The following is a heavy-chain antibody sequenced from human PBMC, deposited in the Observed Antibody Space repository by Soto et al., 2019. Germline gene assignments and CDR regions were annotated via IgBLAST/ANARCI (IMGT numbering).Heavy chain of an antibody. CDR1: GYTFTSYY. Sequence: GASVKVSCKASGYTFTSYYMHWVRQAPGQGLEWMGIINPSGGSTSYAQKFQGRVTMTRDTSTSTVYMELSSLRSEDTAVYYCARYPPLYYYDSSGYLPWGQGTRVTVSS. CDR2: INPSGGST. CDR3: ARYPPLYYYDSSGYLP. D-gene: IGHD3-22*01. V-gene: IGHV1-46*01. J-gene: IGHJ5*02.